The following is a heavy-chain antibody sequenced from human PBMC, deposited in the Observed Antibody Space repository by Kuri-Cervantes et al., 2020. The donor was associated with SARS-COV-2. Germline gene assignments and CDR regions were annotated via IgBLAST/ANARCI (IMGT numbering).Heavy chain of an antibody. D-gene: IGHD3-3*01. CDR3: ARLSFGASGYYYYMDV. Sequence: SCTVSGGSISSGSYYWSWIRQPAGKGLEWIGYIYTSGSTNYNPSLKSRVTISVDTSKNQFSLKLSSVTAADTAVYYCARLSFGASGYYYYMDVWGKGTTVTVSS. CDR1: GGSISSGSYY. CDR2: IYTSGST. V-gene: IGHV4-61*09. J-gene: IGHJ6*03.